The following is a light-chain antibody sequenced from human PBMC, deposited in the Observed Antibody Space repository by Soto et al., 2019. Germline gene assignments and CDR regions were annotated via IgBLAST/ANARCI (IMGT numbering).Light chain of an antibody. Sequence: MTQSPATLSVYPGERATLSCRASQSVSDYLAWYQQRPGQAPRLLIFGASTRATGFPARFSGSGSGTEFTLTIGSLQSEDFAVYYCQQYKDWPHTFGQGSKVDNK. CDR2: GAS. J-gene: IGKJ1*01. V-gene: IGKV3-15*01. CDR1: QSVSDY. CDR3: QQYKDWPHT.